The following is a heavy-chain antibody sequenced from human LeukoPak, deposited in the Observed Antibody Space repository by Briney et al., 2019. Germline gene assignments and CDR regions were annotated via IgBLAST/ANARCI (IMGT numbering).Heavy chain of an antibody. CDR3: AKDERYTSSWSSYFHF. V-gene: IGHV3-23*01. CDR1: GFTFSSYA. CDR2: IGAGGTFT. J-gene: IGHJ1*01. Sequence: QTGGSLRLSCTASGFTFSSYAMNWVRQAPGKGLEWVSGIGAGGTFTYYADSVRGRFTISRDNSENTLYLQMNSLRAEDTAVYYCAKDERYTSSWSSYFHFWGQGTLVTVSS. D-gene: IGHD6-13*01.